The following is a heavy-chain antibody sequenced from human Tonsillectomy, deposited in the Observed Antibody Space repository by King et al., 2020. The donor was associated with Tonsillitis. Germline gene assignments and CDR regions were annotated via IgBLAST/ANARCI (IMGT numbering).Heavy chain of an antibody. Sequence: VQLVESGAEVKKPGDSLKISCKGSGYSFSSYWVGWVRQMPGKGLEWMGIIYPGDSDTRYSPSFQGQVTISADESINTAYLQWDSLKASDTAIYYCARRPDTTMVKDWYFDLWGRGTLVSVSS. D-gene: IGHD5-18*01. J-gene: IGHJ2*01. CDR2: IYPGDSDT. V-gene: IGHV5-51*03. CDR1: GYSFSSYW. CDR3: ARRPDTTMVKDWYFDL.